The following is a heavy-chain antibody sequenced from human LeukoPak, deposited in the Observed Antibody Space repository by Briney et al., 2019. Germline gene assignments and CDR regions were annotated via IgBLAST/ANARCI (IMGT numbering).Heavy chain of an antibody. V-gene: IGHV3-30*18. CDR3: AKVFATATTFYYFGY. CDR2: ISYDGSNK. Sequence: PGRSLRLSCAASGFTFSSYGMHWVRQAPGKGLEWVAVISYDGSNKYYADSVKGRFTISRDNSKTTLYLQMNSLGPEDTAVYYCAKVFATATTFYYFGYWGQETLVTVSS. CDR1: GFTFSSYG. J-gene: IGHJ4*02. D-gene: IGHD4-17*01.